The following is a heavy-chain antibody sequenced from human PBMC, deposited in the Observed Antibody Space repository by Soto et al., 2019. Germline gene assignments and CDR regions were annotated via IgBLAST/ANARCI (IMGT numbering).Heavy chain of an antibody. CDR1: GGSISSYY. Sequence: SETLSLTCTVSGGSISSYYWSWIRQPAGKGLEWIGRIYTSGSTNYNPSLKSRVTMPVDTSKNQFSLKLSSVTAADTAVYYCARDDPSPYCSGGSCRSRTYYYYGMDVWGQGTTVTVSS. CDR2: IYTSGST. J-gene: IGHJ6*02. D-gene: IGHD2-15*01. CDR3: ARDDPSPYCSGGSCRSRTYYYYGMDV. V-gene: IGHV4-4*07.